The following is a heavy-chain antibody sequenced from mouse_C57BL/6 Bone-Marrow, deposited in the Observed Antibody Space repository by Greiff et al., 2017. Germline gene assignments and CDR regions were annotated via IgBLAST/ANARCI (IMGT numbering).Heavy chain of an antibody. CDR2: IDPSDSYT. D-gene: IGHD1-2*01. V-gene: IGHV1-69*01. Sequence: VQLKQSGAELVMPGASVKLSCKASGYTFTSYWMHWVKQRPGQGLEWIGEIDPSDSYTNYNQKFKGKSTLTVDKSSSTAYMQLSSLTSEDSAVYYCARGPITLDYWGQGTSVTVSS. CDR3: ARGPITLDY. CDR1: GYTFTSYW. J-gene: IGHJ4*01.